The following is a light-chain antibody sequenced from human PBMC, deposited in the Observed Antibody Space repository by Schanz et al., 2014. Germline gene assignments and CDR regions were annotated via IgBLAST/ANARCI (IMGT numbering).Light chain of an antibody. CDR2: GAS. CDR1: QSVSSY. CDR3: QQYGSSPPCT. J-gene: IGKJ2*02. Sequence: EIVLTRSPATLSLSPGERATLSCRASQSVSSYLAWYQQKPGQAPRLLIYGASSRATGIPDRFSGSGSGTDFTLTISRLEPEDFALYYCQQYGSSPPCTFGQGTKLEIK. V-gene: IGKV3-20*01.